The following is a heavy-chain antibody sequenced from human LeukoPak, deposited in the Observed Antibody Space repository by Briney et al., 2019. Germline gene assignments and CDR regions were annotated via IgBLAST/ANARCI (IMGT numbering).Heavy chain of an antibody. J-gene: IGHJ5*02. V-gene: IGHV4-30-4*08. Sequence: SETLSLTCTVSGGSISSSSYYWSWIRQPPGKGLEWIGYIYYSGSTYYNPSLKSRVTISVDTSKNQFSLKLSSVTAADTAVYYCARVEQFEFDPWGQGTLVTVSS. CDR2: IYYSGST. D-gene: IGHD1/OR15-1a*01. CDR3: ARVEQFEFDP. CDR1: GGSISSSSYY.